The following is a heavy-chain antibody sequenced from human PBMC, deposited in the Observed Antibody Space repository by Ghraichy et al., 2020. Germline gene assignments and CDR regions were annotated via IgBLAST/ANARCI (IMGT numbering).Heavy chain of an antibody. V-gene: IGHV4-38-2*01. CDR3: ARFLHDSSGYYDY. Sequence: SETLSLTCAVSGSSISSGYYWGWIRQPPGKGLEWIGSIYHSGSTDYNPSLKSRVTISVDTSKKQFSLKLSSVTAADTAVYYCARFLHDSSGYYDYWGQGTLVTVSS. D-gene: IGHD3-22*01. CDR2: IYHSGST. CDR1: GSSISSGYY. J-gene: IGHJ4*02.